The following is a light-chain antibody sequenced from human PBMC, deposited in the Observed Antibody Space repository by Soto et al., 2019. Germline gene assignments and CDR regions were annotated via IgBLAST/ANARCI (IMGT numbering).Light chain of an antibody. CDR3: QQTHSLPPT. J-gene: IGKJ2*01. V-gene: IGKV1-39*01. Sequence: DIQMTQSPSSLSASVGNSVTVTCRASQIVDTSLNWYQQKSGKAPQLLIYAASSLQSGVPSRLSGSGYSTYLTLTIHFLQPEDFATYYCQQTHSLPPTFGQGAKVDTK. CDR1: QIVDTS. CDR2: AAS.